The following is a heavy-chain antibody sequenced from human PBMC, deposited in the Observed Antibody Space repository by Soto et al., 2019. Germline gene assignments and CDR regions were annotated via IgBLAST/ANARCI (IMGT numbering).Heavy chain of an antibody. CDR2: ISAYNGNT. J-gene: IGHJ4*02. CDR3: ARGGFSSWVTTLDSLDS. Sequence: ASVKVSCKASGYTFTSYGISWVRQAPGQGLEWMGWISAYNGNTNYAQKLQGRVTMTTDTSTSTAYMELRSLRSDDTAVYYCARGGFSSWVTTLDSLDSRGQGTPVTVSS. D-gene: IGHD6-13*01. V-gene: IGHV1-18*01. CDR1: GYTFTSYG.